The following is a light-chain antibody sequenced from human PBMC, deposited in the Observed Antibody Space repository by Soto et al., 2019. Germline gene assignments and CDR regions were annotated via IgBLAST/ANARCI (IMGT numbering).Light chain of an antibody. V-gene: IGKV1-27*01. CDR2: AAS. J-gene: IGKJ3*01. Sequence: DIQMTQSPYSLSASVGDRVTITCRASQGISNYLAWYQQKPGKVPKLLIYAASTLQSGVPSRFSGSGSGTDFTLTFSSLQPEDVATYYCQKYNSAPIFTFGPGTKVDIK. CDR1: QGISNY. CDR3: QKYNSAPIFT.